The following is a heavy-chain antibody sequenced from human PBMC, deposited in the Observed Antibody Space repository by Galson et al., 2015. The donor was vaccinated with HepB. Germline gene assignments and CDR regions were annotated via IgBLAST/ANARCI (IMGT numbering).Heavy chain of an antibody. CDR1: GFTFSGSA. Sequence: SLRLSCAASGFTFSGSAIHWVRQASGKGPEWVGRIRSKANNYATSYVPSLKGRFTISRGDSKNMAYLHIKSLKTEDTAVYYCTRLGDFSGYSSRWGQGTLVTVSS. CDR2: IRSKANNYAT. J-gene: IGHJ4*02. V-gene: IGHV3-73*01. D-gene: IGHD6-13*01. CDR3: TRLGDFSGYSSR.